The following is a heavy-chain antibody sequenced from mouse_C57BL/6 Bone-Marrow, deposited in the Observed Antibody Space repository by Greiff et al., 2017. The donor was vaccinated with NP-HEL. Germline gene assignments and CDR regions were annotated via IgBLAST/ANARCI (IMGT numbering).Heavy chain of an antibody. Sequence: QVHVKQSGAELAKPGASVKLSCKASGYTFTSYWMHWVKQRPGQGLEWIGYINPSSGYTKYNQKFKDKATLTADKSSSTAYMQLSSLTYEDSAVYYCATYSYFDYWGQGTTLTVSS. V-gene: IGHV1-7*01. CDR2: INPSSGYT. J-gene: IGHJ2*01. D-gene: IGHD2-10*01. CDR1: GYTFTSYW. CDR3: ATYSYFDY.